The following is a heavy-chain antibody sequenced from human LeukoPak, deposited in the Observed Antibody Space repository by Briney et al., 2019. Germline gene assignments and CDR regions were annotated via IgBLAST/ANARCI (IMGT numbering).Heavy chain of an antibody. CDR3: AKLLSSGWLSYYYYGMDV. J-gene: IGHJ6*02. Sequence: GGSLRLSCAASGFTFSSYAMSWVRQAPGKGLEWVSAISGSGGSTYYADSVKGRFTISRDNSKNTLYLQMNSLRAEDTAVYYCAKLLSSGWLSYYYYGMDVWGQGTTVTVSS. D-gene: IGHD6-19*01. CDR2: ISGSGGST. V-gene: IGHV3-23*01. CDR1: GFTFSSYA.